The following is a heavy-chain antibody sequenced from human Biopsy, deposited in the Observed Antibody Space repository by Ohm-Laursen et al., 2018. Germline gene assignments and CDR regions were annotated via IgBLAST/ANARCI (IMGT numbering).Heavy chain of an antibody. J-gene: IGHJ6*02. CDR2: MNPNSGNT. D-gene: IGHD3-16*01. CDR3: AREGAFGDTDAYYGLDV. V-gene: IGHV1-8*01. CDR1: GYTFNTYD. Sequence: SVKVSCKASGYTFNTYDINWVRQAAGQEPEWMGWMNPNSGNTGFAQKFQGRITMTRSTSITTAYMELTNLRSEDTAVYYCAREGAFGDTDAYYGLDVWGLGTTVTVSS.